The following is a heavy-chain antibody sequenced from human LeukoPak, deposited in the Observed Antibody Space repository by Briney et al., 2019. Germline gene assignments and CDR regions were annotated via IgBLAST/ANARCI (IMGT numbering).Heavy chain of an antibody. D-gene: IGHD6-19*01. J-gene: IGHJ4*02. Sequence: PGGSLGLSCVASGFTFDDYAMHWVRQAPGKGLEWVSGISWSSDNIGYADSVKGRFTISRDNAKNSLYLQMNSLRAEDTAVYYCAINGFSSGWYEPYYFDNWGQGTLVTVSS. CDR2: ISWSSDNI. V-gene: IGHV3-9*01. CDR1: GFTFDDYA. CDR3: AINGFSSGWYEPYYFDN.